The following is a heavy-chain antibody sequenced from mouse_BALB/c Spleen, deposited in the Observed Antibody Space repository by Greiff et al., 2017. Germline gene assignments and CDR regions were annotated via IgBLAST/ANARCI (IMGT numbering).Heavy chain of an antibody. CDR2: ISSGGGST. D-gene: IGHD1-2*01. V-gene: IGHV5-12-1*01. CDR1: GFAFSSYD. CDR3: ARHYGSPFYFDY. J-gene: IGHJ2*01. Sequence: EVKLVESGGGLVKPGGSLKLSCAASGFAFSSYDMSWVRQTPEKRLEWVAYISSGGGSTYYPDTVKGRFTISRDNAKNTLYLQMSSLKSEDTAMYYCARHYGSPFYFDYWGQGTTRTVSS.